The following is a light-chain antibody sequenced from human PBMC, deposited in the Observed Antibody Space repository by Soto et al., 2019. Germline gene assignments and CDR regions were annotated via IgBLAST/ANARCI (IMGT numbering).Light chain of an antibody. V-gene: IGLV1-40*01. CDR1: SSSIGAGYE. J-gene: IGLJ1*01. CDR2: GNG. Sequence: SLLTKPPSVSGAPGQRVTISCSWTSSSIGAGYEVHWYHQLPGTAPKLVVSGNGNRPSGVPDRLSASKSGTSASLAITGIQAEDEGHYYCQYYDKRLTAYVFGTGTKVTVL. CDR3: QYYDKRLTAYV.